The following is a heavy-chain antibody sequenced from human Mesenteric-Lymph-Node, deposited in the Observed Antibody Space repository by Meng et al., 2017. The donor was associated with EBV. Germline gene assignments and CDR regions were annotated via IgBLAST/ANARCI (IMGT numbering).Heavy chain of an antibody. Sequence: QVRLRQGGGGLLEPSETPSLTCAASGGSFSGYHWSWIRQPPGKGLEYIGEISQSGDTNYNPSLKSRVTISVDTSRNQFSLKMRSVTAADTAVYYCARGTIFGIVVTYFDYWSQGNLVTVSS. J-gene: IGHJ4*02. CDR3: ARGTIFGIVVTYFDY. V-gene: IGHV4-34*02. CDR1: GGSFSGYH. CDR2: ISQSGDT. D-gene: IGHD3-3*01.